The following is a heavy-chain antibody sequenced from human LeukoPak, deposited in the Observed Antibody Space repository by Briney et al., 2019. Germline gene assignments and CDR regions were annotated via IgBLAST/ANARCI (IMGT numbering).Heavy chain of an antibody. V-gene: IGHV3-23*01. D-gene: IGHD6-13*01. Sequence: GGSLRLSCAASGFTFSSYAMSWVRQAPGKGLEWVSAISGSGGSTYYADSVKGRFTISRDNAKNTLYLQMNSLRAEDTAVYYCARDREQLVPNWYFDLWGRGTLVTVSS. CDR1: GFTFSSYA. J-gene: IGHJ2*01. CDR3: ARDREQLVPNWYFDL. CDR2: ISGSGGST.